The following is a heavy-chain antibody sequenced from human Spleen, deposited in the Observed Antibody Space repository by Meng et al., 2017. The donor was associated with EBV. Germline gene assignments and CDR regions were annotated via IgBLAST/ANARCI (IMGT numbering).Heavy chain of an antibody. V-gene: IGHV3-11*01. CDR2: ISSGGSSR. CDR1: GFTFSDYY. D-gene: IGHD3-3*01. Sequence: QVQLVESGGGLVKPGGSLRLSCVSSGFTFSDYYMSWIRQAPGKGLEWVSYISSGGSSRYYADSVKGRVTISRDNAKNSLYLQMHSLRAGDTAVYYCARANSYDFWSGYHFDFWGQGTLVTVSS. J-gene: IGHJ4*02. CDR3: ARANSYDFWSGYHFDF.